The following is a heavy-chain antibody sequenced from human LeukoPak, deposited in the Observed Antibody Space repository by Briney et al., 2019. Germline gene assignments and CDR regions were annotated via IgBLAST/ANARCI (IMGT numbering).Heavy chain of an antibody. D-gene: IGHD2-2*01. Sequence: GGSLRLSCAASGFTFSSYAMSWVRQAPGKGLEWVSTISGSGAGTYYADSVKGRFTISRDNSKNTLYLQMNSLRAEDTAGYYCAKDIVVVPAAGVGAFDIWGQGTMVTVSS. CDR2: ISGSGAGT. V-gene: IGHV3-23*01. CDR3: AKDIVVVPAAGVGAFDI. J-gene: IGHJ3*02. CDR1: GFTFSSYA.